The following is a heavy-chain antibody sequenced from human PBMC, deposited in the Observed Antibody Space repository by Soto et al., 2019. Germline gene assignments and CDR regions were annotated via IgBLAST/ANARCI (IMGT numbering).Heavy chain of an antibody. J-gene: IGHJ4*02. D-gene: IGHD2-8*01. Sequence: EVQLLESGGGLVQPGGSLRLSCAASGFTFNNYAMGWVRQAPGKGLEWVSAITDSGDDTYYIDSVKGRFTISRDNSKSTLYLQMNSLETEDTAVYYCAADRCLNGVCYLGWWWGQGTLVTVSS. CDR2: ITDSGDDT. V-gene: IGHV3-23*01. CDR3: AADRCLNGVCYLGWW. CDR1: GFTFNNYA.